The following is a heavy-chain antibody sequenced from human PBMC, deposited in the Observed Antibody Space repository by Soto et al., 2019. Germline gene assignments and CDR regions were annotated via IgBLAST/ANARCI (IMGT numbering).Heavy chain of an antibody. CDR1: GYRFTSYG. Sequence: ASVKVSCKASGYRFTSYGIGWVRQAPGQGLEWMGWISAYNGNTNYAQKLQGRVTMTTDTSTSTAYMELRSLRSDDTAVYYCARAGSYGSGSYYRPYYFDYWGQGTLVTSPQ. CDR3: ARAGSYGSGSYYRPYYFDY. J-gene: IGHJ4*02. D-gene: IGHD3-10*01. V-gene: IGHV1-18*01. CDR2: ISAYNGNT.